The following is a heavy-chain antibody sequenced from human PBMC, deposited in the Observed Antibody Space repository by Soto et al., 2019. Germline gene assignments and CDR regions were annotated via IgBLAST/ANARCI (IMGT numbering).Heavy chain of an antibody. V-gene: IGHV3-48*02. Sequence: EVQLVESGGGLVQPGGSLRLSCAASGFTFSSYSMNWVRQAPGKGLEWVSYISSSSSTIYYADSVKGRFTISRDNAKNSLYLQMNSLRDEDTAVYYCASSGGGYCSGGSCYRDNWFDPWGQGTLVTVSS. J-gene: IGHJ5*02. CDR2: ISSSSSTI. D-gene: IGHD2-15*01. CDR1: GFTFSSYS. CDR3: ASSGGGYCSGGSCYRDNWFDP.